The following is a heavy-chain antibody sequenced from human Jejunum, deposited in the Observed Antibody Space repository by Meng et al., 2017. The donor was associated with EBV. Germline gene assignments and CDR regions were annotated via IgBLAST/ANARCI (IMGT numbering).Heavy chain of an antibody. J-gene: IGHJ4*02. V-gene: IGHV3-23*04. CDR3: TKDVGVVLFDY. CDR1: GFTFSDYA. D-gene: IGHD2-8*01. CDR2: ISNSGGNT. Sequence: MKLVQSGAEVKKPGSSVKVSCKASGFTFSDYAMSWVRQAPRKGLEWVSTISNSGGNTHYADSVKGRFTISRDNSKNTLYLQMNSLRAEDTAVYYCTKDVGVVLFDYWGQGTLVTVSS.